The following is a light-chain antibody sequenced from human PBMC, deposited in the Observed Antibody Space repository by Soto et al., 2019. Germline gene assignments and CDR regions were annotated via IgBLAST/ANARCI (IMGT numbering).Light chain of an antibody. CDR3: QQYGGSPGT. CDR1: QTVPGRY. CDR2: GAS. Sequence: EIVLTQSPGTLSLSPGESATLSCRASQTVPGRYLAWYQQRPVPAPRLLIYGASSRLPGIPDRFSGSGSGTDFTLPISRLEPEAFAVYYCQQYGGSPGTFGQGTKVEIK. V-gene: IGKV3-20*01. J-gene: IGKJ1*01.